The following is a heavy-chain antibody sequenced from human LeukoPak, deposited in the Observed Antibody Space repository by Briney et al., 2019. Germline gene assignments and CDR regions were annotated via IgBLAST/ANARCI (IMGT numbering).Heavy chain of an antibody. D-gene: IGHD6-13*01. J-gene: IGHJ3*02. CDR2: IYYSGST. CDR1: GGSISSGGYY. V-gene: IGHV4-31*03. CDR3: ARVGGSWYAFDI. Sequence: SQTLSLTCTVSGGSISSGGYYWSWIRQHPGKGLEWIGYIYYSGSTYYNPSLKSRVTISVDTSKNQFSLKLSSVTAADTAVYYCARVGGSWYAFDIWGQGTIVTVSS.